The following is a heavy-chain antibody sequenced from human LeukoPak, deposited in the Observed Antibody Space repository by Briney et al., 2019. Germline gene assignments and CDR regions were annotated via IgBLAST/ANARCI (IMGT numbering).Heavy chain of an antibody. CDR3: ARDRCSSTSCYNAFDI. D-gene: IGHD2-2*01. Sequence: GGSLRLSCAASGFTFSSYRMHWVRQAPGKGLEYVAAIRSNGGSTYYANSVKGRFTISRDNSKNTLYLQMGSLRAEDMAVYYCARDRCSSTSCYNAFDIWGQGTMVTVSS. CDR1: GFTFSSYR. CDR2: IRSNGGST. J-gene: IGHJ3*02. V-gene: IGHV3-64*01.